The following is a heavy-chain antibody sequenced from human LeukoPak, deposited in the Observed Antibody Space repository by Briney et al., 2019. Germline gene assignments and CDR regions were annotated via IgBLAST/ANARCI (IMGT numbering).Heavy chain of an antibody. J-gene: IGHJ3*01. V-gene: IGHV4-59*01. CDR3: ARIKPLDPFAF. CDR1: GGSISSYY. Sequence: SETLSLTCTVSGGSISSYYWSWIRQPPGKGLEWIGYIYYSGNTYYNPSLKSRVTISVDTSENQFSLKLNSVTAADTAVYYCARIKPLDPFAFWGQGTMVTVSS. CDR2: IYYSGNT.